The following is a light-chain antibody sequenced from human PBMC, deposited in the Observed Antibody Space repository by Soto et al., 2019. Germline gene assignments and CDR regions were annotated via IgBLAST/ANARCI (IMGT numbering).Light chain of an antibody. CDR1: QTISSH. V-gene: IGKV3-11*01. CDR3: QQRANWPLLT. CDR2: DAS. Sequence: EIVLTQSPATLSLSPGERATLSCRASQTISSHLAWYQQKPGQPPRLLIYDASNRATGVPARFSGSGSGADFTLTISSLEAEDFAVYYCQQRANWPLLTFGGGTKVEIK. J-gene: IGKJ4*01.